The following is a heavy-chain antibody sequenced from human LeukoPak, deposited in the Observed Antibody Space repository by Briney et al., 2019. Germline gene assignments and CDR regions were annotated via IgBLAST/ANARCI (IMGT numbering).Heavy chain of an antibody. CDR3: ARGDILTGYPNWFDP. CDR2: INWNGGST. J-gene: IGHJ5*02. CDR1: GFTFSSYA. Sequence: GGSLRLSCAASGFTFSSYAMSWVRQAPGKGLEWVSGINWNGGSTGYADSVKGRFTISRDNAKNSLYLQMNSLRAEDTALYYCARGDILTGYPNWFDPWGQGTLVTVSS. D-gene: IGHD3-9*01. V-gene: IGHV3-20*04.